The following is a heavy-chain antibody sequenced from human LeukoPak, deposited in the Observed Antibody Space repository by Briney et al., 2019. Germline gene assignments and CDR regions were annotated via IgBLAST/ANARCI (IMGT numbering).Heavy chain of an antibody. V-gene: IGHV1-2*02. Sequence: ASVKDSCKASGYTFTGYYMHWVRQAPGQGLEWMGWINPNSGDTTYAPEFQGRVTMTRDTSISTAYMDLRRLRFDDTAVYYCATDLTAMVTGFDYWGQGTLVTVSS. CDR2: INPNSGDT. CDR1: GYTFTGYY. D-gene: IGHD5-18*01. J-gene: IGHJ4*02. CDR3: ATDLTAMVTGFDY.